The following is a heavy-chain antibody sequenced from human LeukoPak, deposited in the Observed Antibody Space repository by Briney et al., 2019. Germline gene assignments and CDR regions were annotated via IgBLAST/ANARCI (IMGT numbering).Heavy chain of an antibody. J-gene: IGHJ6*02. CDR1: GGSISSYY. CDR3: ARLGRGYDFWSGYYVDPANYYYGMDV. CDR2: IYYSGST. D-gene: IGHD3-3*01. Sequence: SETLSLTCTVSGGSISSYYWSWIRQPPGKGLEWIGYIYYSGSTNYNPSLKSRVTISVDTSKNQFSLELSSVTAADTAVYYCARLGRGYDFWSGYYVDPANYYYGMDVWGQGTTVTVSS. V-gene: IGHV4-59*08.